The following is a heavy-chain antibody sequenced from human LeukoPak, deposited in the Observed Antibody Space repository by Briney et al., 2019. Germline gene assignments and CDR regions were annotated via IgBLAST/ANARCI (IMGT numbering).Heavy chain of an antibody. Sequence: ASVKVSCKASGYTFTSYGISWVRQAPGQGLEWMGWISAYNGNTNYAQKLQGRVTMTTDTSTSTAYMGLRSLRSDDTAVYYCARDLGYCSGGSCYWGWFDPWGQGTLVTVSS. J-gene: IGHJ5*02. D-gene: IGHD2-15*01. CDR3: ARDLGYCSGGSCYWGWFDP. V-gene: IGHV1-18*01. CDR2: ISAYNGNT. CDR1: GYTFTSYG.